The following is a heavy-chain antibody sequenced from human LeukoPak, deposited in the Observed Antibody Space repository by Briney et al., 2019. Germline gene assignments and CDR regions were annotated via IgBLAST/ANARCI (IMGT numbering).Heavy chain of an antibody. Sequence: LGGSLILSCAASGFTFSNAWMSWFRQAPGKGLEWVGRIKSKTDGGTTDYAAPVKGRFTISRDDSKNTLYLQMNSLKTEDTAVYYCTTVTVEMATIILDYWGQGTLVTVSS. CDR1: GFTFSNAW. D-gene: IGHD5-24*01. CDR3: TTVTVEMATIILDY. V-gene: IGHV3-15*01. J-gene: IGHJ4*02. CDR2: IKSKTDGGTT.